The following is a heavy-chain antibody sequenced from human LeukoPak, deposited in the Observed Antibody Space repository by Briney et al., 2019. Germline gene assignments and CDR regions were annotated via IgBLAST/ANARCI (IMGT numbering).Heavy chain of an antibody. Sequence: SQTMSLTCTGSGGSISSGGYYWSWIRQHPGKGLEWIGYIYYSGSTYYNPSLKSRVTISVDTSKNQFSMKLSSVTAADTAVYYCARAPRITIFGVVIIRFDPWGQGTLVTVSS. CDR2: IYYSGST. CDR3: ARAPRITIFGVVIIRFDP. J-gene: IGHJ5*02. CDR1: GGSISSGGYY. D-gene: IGHD3-3*01. V-gene: IGHV4-31*03.